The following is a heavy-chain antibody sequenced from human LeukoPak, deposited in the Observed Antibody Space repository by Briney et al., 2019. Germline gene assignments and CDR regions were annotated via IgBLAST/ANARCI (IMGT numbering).Heavy chain of an antibody. V-gene: IGHV3-23*01. CDR3: ARGGRRRYGDYGGFDY. CDR1: GFTFSSYG. Sequence: GGSLRLSCAASGFTFSSYGMSWVRQAPGKGLEWVSAISGSGGSTYYADSVKGRFTISRDNSKNTLYLQMNSLRAEDTAVYYCARGGRRRYGDYGGFDYWGQGTLVTVSS. CDR2: ISGSGGST. D-gene: IGHD4-17*01. J-gene: IGHJ4*02.